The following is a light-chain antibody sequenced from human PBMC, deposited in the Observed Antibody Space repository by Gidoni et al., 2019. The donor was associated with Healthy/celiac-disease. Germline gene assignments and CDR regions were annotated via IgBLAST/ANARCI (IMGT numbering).Light chain of an antibody. CDR1: QSISSW. CDR3: QQYNSYWT. CDR2: KAS. Sequence: DIQMTQSPSTLSASVGDRVTITCRASQSISSWLAWYPQKPGKAPKLLIYKASSLESGVPSRFSGSGSGTEFTLTISSRQPDDFATYYCQQYNSYWTFGQXTKVEIK. J-gene: IGKJ1*01. V-gene: IGKV1-5*03.